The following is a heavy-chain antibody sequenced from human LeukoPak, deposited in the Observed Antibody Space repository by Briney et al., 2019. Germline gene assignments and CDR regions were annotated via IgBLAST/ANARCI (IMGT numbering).Heavy chain of an antibody. CDR1: GFTFSTYA. V-gene: IGHV3-23*01. D-gene: IGHD1-7*01. CDR3: AKDRARGGTTDFDY. J-gene: IGHJ4*02. Sequence: GGSLRLSCAASGFTFSTYAMSWVRQAPGKGLEWVSAISGSADSTYYADSVKGQFAISRDNSKNTLYLQMDSLRAEDTAVYFCAKDRARGGTTDFDYWGQGTLVTVSS. CDR2: ISGSADST.